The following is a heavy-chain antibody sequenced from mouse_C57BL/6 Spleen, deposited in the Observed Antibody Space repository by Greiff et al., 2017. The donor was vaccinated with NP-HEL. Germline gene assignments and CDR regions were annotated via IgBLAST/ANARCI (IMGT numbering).Heavy chain of an antibody. CDR1: GFSFNTYA. CDR2: IRSKSNNYAT. CDR3: GRGGVYSNFDY. J-gene: IGHJ2*01. V-gene: IGHV10-1*01. D-gene: IGHD2-5*01. Sequence: EVQGVESGGGLVQPKGSLKLSCAASGFSFNTYAMNWVRQAPGKGLEWVARIRSKSNNYATYYADSVKDRFTISRDDSESMLYLQMNNLKTEDTAMYYCGRGGVYSNFDYWGQGTTLTVSS.